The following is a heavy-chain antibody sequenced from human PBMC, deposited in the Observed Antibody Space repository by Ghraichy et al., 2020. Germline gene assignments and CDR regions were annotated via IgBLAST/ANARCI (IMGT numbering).Heavy chain of an antibody. CDR1: GFTFSSHA. CDR2: LNGNGRNT. V-gene: IGHV3-23*01. CDR3: ARIIVVVTPTYDY. D-gene: IGHD3-22*01. Sequence: GSLRLSCAASGFTFSSHAMSWVRQAPGKGLEWVSALNGNGRNTYYADSVRGRFTISRDNSKSTLYLQMNSLRAEDTAVYYCARIIVVVTPTYDYWGQGTLVTVSS. J-gene: IGHJ4*02.